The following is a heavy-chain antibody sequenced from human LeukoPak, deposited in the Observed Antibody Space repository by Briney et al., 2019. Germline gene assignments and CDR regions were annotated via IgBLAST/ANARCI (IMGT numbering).Heavy chain of an antibody. V-gene: IGHV1-24*01. J-gene: IGHJ4*02. Sequence: ASVKVSCKVSGYTLTELSMHWVRQAPGEGLEWMGGFDPEDGETIYAQKFQGRVTMTEDTSTDTAYMELSSLRSEDTAVYYCAASRSRGSYPYFDYWGQGTLVTVSS. D-gene: IGHD1-26*01. CDR1: GYTLTELS. CDR3: AASRSRGSYPYFDY. CDR2: FDPEDGET.